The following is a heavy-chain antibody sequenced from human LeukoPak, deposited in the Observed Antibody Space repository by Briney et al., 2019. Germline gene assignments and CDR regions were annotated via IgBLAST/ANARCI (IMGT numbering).Heavy chain of an antibody. CDR2: IYYSGST. J-gene: IGHJ5*02. CDR3: ARDGYYYDSSGYYP. Sequence: SQSLSLTCTVSGGSLSSYYWSWIRQPPGKGLEWVGYIYYSGSTNYNPSLKSRVTISVDTSKNQFSLKLSSVTAADTAVYYCARDGYYYDSSGYYPWGQGTLVTVSS. V-gene: IGHV4-59*01. D-gene: IGHD3-22*01. CDR1: GGSLSSYY.